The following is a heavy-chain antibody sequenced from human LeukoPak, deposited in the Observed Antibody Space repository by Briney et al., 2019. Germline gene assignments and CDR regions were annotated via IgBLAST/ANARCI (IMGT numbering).Heavy chain of an antibody. J-gene: IGHJ3*02. CDR2: ISAYNGNT. V-gene: IGHV1-18*01. Sequence: GASVKVSCKASGYTFTSYGISWVRQAPGQGLEWMGWISAYNGNTNYAQKLQGRVTMTTDTSTSTAYMELRSLRSDDTAVYYCAREVGFGDPPNTDAFDIWGQGTMVTVSS. CDR3: AREVGFGDPPNTDAFDI. D-gene: IGHD3-10*01. CDR1: GYTFTSYG.